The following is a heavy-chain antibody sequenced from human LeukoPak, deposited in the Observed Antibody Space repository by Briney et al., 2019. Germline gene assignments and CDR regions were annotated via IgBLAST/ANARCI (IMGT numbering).Heavy chain of an antibody. CDR2: IYYSGST. Sequence: SETLSLTCTVSGGSISSYYWRWIRQPPGKGLEWIGYIYYSGSTNYNPSLKSRVTISVDTSKNQFSLKLSSVTAADTAVYYCARYRDYYDSSGYPPWGYYYYYGMDVWGQGTTVTVSS. D-gene: IGHD3-22*01. CDR1: GGSISSYY. J-gene: IGHJ6*02. V-gene: IGHV4-59*08. CDR3: ARYRDYYDSSGYPPWGYYYYYGMDV.